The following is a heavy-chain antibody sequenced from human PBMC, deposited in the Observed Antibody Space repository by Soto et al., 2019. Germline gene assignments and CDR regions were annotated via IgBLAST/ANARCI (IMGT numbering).Heavy chain of an antibody. V-gene: IGHV1-69*13. CDR3: ARDNDSRSSRSSYGLDV. J-gene: IGHJ6*02. Sequence: SSVNVSCKASGGTFSHSAISWVRQAPGQGLEWMGGIIPIAGTAHSAQKFQGRVSIIADESTRTAYMELSTLRADDTAMYFGARDNDSRSSRSSYGLDVWGQGTMVTVSS. D-gene: IGHD3-3*01. CDR1: GGTFSHSA. CDR2: IIPIAGTA.